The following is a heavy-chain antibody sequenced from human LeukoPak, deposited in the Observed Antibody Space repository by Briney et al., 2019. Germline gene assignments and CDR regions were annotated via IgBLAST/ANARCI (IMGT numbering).Heavy chain of an antibody. CDR2: IQYDGSNK. D-gene: IGHD2-21*02. CDR1: GFTFSSYD. Sequence: GGSLRLSCAASGFTFSSYDMHWVRQAPGKGLEWVAFIQYDGSNKYYADSVKGRFTISRDNSKNTLYLQMNSLRVEDTAVYYCAKDLSVTDDNWGQGTLVTVSS. V-gene: IGHV3-30*02. J-gene: IGHJ4*02. CDR3: AKDLSVTDDN.